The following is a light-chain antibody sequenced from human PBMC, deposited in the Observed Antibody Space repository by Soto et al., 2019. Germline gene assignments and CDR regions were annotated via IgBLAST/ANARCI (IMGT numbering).Light chain of an antibody. CDR2: KAS. V-gene: IGKV1-5*03. J-gene: IGKJ4*02. CDR3: HQKRYSLPVIT. Sequence: SAVSSKIRDRVTLTCRASQSVSSCLAWYQQKPGKAPKLLIYKASSLASVVPSNFSGSGSGTEYTLTIIRLEHDDFYYCHQKRYSLPVIT. CDR1: QSVSSC.